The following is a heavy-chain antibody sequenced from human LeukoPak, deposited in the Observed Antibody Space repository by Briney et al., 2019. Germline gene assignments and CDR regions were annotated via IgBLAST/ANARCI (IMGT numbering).Heavy chain of an antibody. CDR2: ISGSGGST. CDR1: GFTFSSYG. J-gene: IGHJ5*02. D-gene: IGHD3-3*01. CDR3: ARAPDYDFWSGYYLNWFDP. V-gene: IGHV3-23*01. Sequence: PGGSLRLSCAASGFTFSSYGMNWVRQAPGKGLEWVSGISGSGGSTYYADSVKGRFTISRDNSKNTLDLQMNSLRAEDTAVYYCARAPDYDFWSGYYLNWFDPWGQGTLVTVSS.